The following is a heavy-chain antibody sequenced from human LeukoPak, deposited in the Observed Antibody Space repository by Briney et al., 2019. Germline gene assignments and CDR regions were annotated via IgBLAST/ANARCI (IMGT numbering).Heavy chain of an antibody. J-gene: IGHJ3*02. CDR1: GYTLTELS. V-gene: IGHV1-24*01. CDR2: FDPEDGET. Sequence: ASVKVSCKVSGYTLTELSMHWVRQAPGKGLEWMGGFDPEDGETIYAQKFQGRVTMTEDTSTDTAYKELSSLRSEDTAVYYCATGLAALNAFDIWGQGTMVTVSS. D-gene: IGHD2-15*01. CDR3: ATGLAALNAFDI.